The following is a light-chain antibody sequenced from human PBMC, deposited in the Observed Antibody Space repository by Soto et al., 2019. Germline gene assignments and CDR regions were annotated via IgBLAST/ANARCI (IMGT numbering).Light chain of an antibody. CDR3: QQYGSSQYT. Sequence: EIVLPQSPGTLSLSPGERATLSCRASQSVNTNYLAWYQQKPGQAPRLLIYGASSRATGIPDRFSGSGSGTDYALTISRLEPEDFAVYYCQQYGSSQYTFGQVTKLEIK. V-gene: IGKV3-20*01. CDR2: GAS. J-gene: IGKJ2*01. CDR1: QSVNTNY.